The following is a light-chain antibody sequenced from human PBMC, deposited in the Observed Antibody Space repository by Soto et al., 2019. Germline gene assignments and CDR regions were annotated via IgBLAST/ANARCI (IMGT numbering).Light chain of an antibody. CDR3: QQRNSWPLT. CDR2: EAS. Sequence: EVVLTQSPATLSVSPGERATLSCRASESINKFLVWYQQKPGQPPRLLISEASNRAAGNPVRFSGSGSGTDFTLTISSLEPEDLGVYYCQQRNSWPLTFGGGTKVEIK. CDR1: ESINKF. J-gene: IGKJ4*01. V-gene: IGKV3-11*01.